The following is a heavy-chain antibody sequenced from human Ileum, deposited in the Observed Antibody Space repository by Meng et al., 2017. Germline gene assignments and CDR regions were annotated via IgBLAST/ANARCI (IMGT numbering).Heavy chain of an antibody. CDR1: GYTFNHYA. V-gene: IGHV1-18*01. J-gene: IGHJ3*02. D-gene: IGHD6-19*01. Sequence: ASVKVSCKASGYTFNHYAIGWVRQAPGQGLECMGWISAYNGNTNYVEKFRGRVTMTTDTYTSTVYMDLTRLTSDDTAVYYCARHYSSGWPLEAFDIWGQGTMVTVSS. CDR2: ISAYNGNT. CDR3: ARHYSSGWPLEAFDI.